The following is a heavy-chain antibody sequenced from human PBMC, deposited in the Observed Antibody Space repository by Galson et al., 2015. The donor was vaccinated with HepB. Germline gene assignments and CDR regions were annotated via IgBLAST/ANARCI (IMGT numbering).Heavy chain of an antibody. D-gene: IGHD3-22*01. Sequence: SVKVSCKASGYSLTSYGISWVRQAPGQGLEWMGWISAYNGNTNYAQKLQGRVTMTTDTSTSTAYMELRSLRSDDTAVYYCASDSSGYPDAFDIWGQGTMVTVSS. CDR1: GYSLTSYG. J-gene: IGHJ3*02. V-gene: IGHV1-18*01. CDR3: ASDSSGYPDAFDI. CDR2: ISAYNGNT.